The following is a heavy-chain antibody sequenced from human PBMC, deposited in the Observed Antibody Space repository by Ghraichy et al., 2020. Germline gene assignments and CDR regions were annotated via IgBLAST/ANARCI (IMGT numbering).Heavy chain of an antibody. CDR2: INHSGST. J-gene: IGHJ6*03. CDR3: ARSFRLVAGLRSLPYYYYYMDV. Sequence: SQTLSLTCAVYGGSFSGYYWSWIRQPPGKGLEWIGEINHSGSTNYNPSLKSRVTISVDTSKNQFSLKLSSVTAADTAVYYCARSFRLVAGLRSLPYYYYYMDVWGKGTTVTVSS. D-gene: IGHD6-19*01. V-gene: IGHV4-34*01. CDR1: GGSFSGYY.